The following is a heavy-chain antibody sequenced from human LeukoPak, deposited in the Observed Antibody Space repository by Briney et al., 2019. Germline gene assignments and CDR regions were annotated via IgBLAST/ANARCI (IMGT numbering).Heavy chain of an antibody. CDR2: IYYSGST. CDR3: ARGTYGSSWQLEHFDY. J-gene: IGHJ4*02. V-gene: IGHV4-59*01. Sequence: PSETLSLTCTVSGGSISSYYWSWIRQPPGKELEWIGYIYYSGSTNYNPSLKSRVTISVDTSKNQFSLKLSSLTAADTAVYYCARGTYGSSWQLEHFDYWGQGTLVTVSS. D-gene: IGHD6-13*01. CDR1: GGSISSYY.